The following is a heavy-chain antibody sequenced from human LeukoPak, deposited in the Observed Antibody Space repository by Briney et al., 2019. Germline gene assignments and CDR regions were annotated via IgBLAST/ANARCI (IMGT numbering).Heavy chain of an antibody. CDR2: IRSKAYGGTT. CDR3: ATVAGGSYYFDY. V-gene: IGHV3-49*03. Sequence: GGSLRLSCTASGFTFGDYAMSWFRQAPGKGLEWVGFIRSKAYGGTTEYAASVKGRFTISRDDSKSIAYLQMNSLKTEDTAVYYCATVAGGSYYFDYWGQGALVTVSS. J-gene: IGHJ4*02. D-gene: IGHD1-14*01. CDR1: GFTFGDYA.